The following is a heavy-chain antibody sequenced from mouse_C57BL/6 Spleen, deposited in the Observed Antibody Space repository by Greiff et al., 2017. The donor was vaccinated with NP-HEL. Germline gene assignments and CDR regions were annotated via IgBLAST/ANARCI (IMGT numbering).Heavy chain of an antibody. CDR3: ARSLPRFAY. CDR2: IYPGDGDT. D-gene: IGHD6-5*01. Sequence: QVQLQQSGPELVKPGASVKISCKASGYAFSSSWMNWVKQRPGKGLEWIGRIYPGDGDTNYNGKFKGKATLTADKSSSTAYMQLSSLTSEDSAVYFCARSLPRFAYWGQGTLVTVSA. CDR1: GYAFSSSW. J-gene: IGHJ3*01. V-gene: IGHV1-82*01.